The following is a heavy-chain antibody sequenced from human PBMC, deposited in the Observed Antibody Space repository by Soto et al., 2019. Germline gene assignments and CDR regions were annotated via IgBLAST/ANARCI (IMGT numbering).Heavy chain of an antibody. J-gene: IGHJ4*02. Sequence: VGSLRLSCSASGFTFSSYAMHWVRQAPGKGLEYVSAISSNGGSTYYADSVKGRFTISRDNSKNTLYLQMSSLRAEDTAVYYCVKAPNYYDSSGYYYEVPDYWGQGTLVTVSS. D-gene: IGHD3-22*01. V-gene: IGHV3-64D*06. CDR3: VKAPNYYDSSGYYYEVPDY. CDR1: GFTFSSYA. CDR2: ISSNGGST.